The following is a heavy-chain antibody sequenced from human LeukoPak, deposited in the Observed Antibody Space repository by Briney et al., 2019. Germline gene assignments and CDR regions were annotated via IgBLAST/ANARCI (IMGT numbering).Heavy chain of an antibody. D-gene: IGHD6-19*01. V-gene: IGHV4-59*01. J-gene: IGHJ6*03. CDR1: GGSFSDYY. Sequence: SETLSLTCAVYGGSFSDYYWSWIRQPPGKGLEWIGSIYSSGNTNYNPSLKSRVTISLDTSKNQFSLRLNSVTAADTAVYYCARNQRGWRRYFYYYYMDVWGKGTTVTVSS. CDR2: IYSSGNT. CDR3: ARNQRGWRRYFYYYYMDV.